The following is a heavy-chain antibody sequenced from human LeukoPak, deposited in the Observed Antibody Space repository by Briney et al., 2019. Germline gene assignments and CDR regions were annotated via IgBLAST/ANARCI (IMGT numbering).Heavy chain of an antibody. CDR2: ISAYNGNT. V-gene: IGHV1-18*01. CDR3: ARAGGYCSGGSCYYSNWFDP. Sequence: ASVKVSCKASGYTFTSYGISWVRQAPGQGLEWMGWISAYNGNTNYAQKLQGRVTMTTDTSTSTAYMELSRLRSDDTAVYYCARAGGYCSGGSCYYSNWFDPWGQGTLVTVSS. J-gene: IGHJ5*02. CDR1: GYTFTSYG. D-gene: IGHD2-15*01.